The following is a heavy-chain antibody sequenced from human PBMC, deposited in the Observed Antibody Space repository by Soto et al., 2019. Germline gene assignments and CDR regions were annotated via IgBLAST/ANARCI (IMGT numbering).Heavy chain of an antibody. J-gene: IGHJ6*04. Sequence: PSETLSLTCSVYGGSFRDYYWSWIRQPPGKGLEWIGEINHSGSTNYNPSLKSRVTISVHTSKNQFSLKLSSVTAADTAVYYCARARKGSGSDYYYHYGMDVGGKGTTVTSPQ. CDR3: ARARKGSGSDYYYHYGMDV. CDR1: GGSFRDYY. D-gene: IGHD3-3*01. V-gene: IGHV4-34*01. CDR2: INHSGST.